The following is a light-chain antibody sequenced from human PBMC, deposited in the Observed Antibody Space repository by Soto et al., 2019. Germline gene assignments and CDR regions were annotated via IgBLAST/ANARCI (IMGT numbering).Light chain of an antibody. CDR2: AAS. CDR3: QQYDTYSWT. J-gene: IGKJ1*01. V-gene: IGKV1-5*01. Sequence: DIQLTQARSTLSASLGDTPTLTCRARRSVSGWLAWYQQKPGEAPKLLIYAASALPRGVPSRFSGSGSGTKFTLTIASLQPDDFATYYCQQYDTYSWTLGPGTKVDIK. CDR1: RSVSGW.